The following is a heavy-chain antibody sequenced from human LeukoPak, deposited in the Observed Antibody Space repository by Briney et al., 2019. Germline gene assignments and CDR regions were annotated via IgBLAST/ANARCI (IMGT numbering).Heavy chain of an antibody. CDR3: AKDLYYYDTSGGTDV. V-gene: IGHV3-23*01. CDR2: ISGSSGYT. J-gene: IGHJ6*02. D-gene: IGHD3-22*01. Sequence: GGSLRLSCAASGFTFSNYAMSWVRQAPGKGLEWVSVISGSSGYTYYADSVKGRFTISRDNSKNTLYLQMNSLGAEDTAVYYCAKDLYYYDTSGGTDVWGQGTTVTVSS. CDR1: GFTFSNYA.